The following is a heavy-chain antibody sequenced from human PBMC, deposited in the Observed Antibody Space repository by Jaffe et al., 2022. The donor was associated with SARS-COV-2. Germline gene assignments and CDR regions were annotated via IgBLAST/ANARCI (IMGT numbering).Heavy chain of an antibody. CDR1: GASIISSSYY. V-gene: IGHV4-39*01. J-gene: IGHJ5*02. Sequence: QLYLQQSGPGLVKPSQTLSLTCSVSGASIISSSYYWGWIRQPPGKGPEWIASIYHTGDAYYNPSLKSRVTISVDTSKRHFSLNVTSVTAADTAVYYCARHSSRAQGKYNFFDPWGQGTPVTVSS. CDR3: ARHSSRAQGKYNFFDP. CDR2: IYHTGDA. D-gene: IGHD6-6*01.